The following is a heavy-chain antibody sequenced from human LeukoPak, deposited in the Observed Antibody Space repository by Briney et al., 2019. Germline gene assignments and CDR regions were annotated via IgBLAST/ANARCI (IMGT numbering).Heavy chain of an antibody. CDR3: AKRGAEVGTTVAPGDY. Sequence: GGSLRLSCAASGFTFSNYWMHWVRQAPGKGLVWVSRINSDGRSTNYADSVKGRFTISRDNAKNTLYLQMNSLRAEDTAVYYCAKRGAEVGTTVAPGDYWGQGTLLTVSS. CDR2: INSDGRST. V-gene: IGHV3-74*01. CDR1: GFTFSNYW. D-gene: IGHD1-26*01. J-gene: IGHJ4*02.